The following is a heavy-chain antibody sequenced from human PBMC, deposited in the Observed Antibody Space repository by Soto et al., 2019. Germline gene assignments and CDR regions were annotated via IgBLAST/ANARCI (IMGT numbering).Heavy chain of an antibody. J-gene: IGHJ5*02. Sequence: QVQLQESGPGLVKPSETLSLTCTVSGGSFTTYYWNWIRQPAGKRLEWIGRLYTSGNTKYNPSLKSLLTMSLDTSKRQFSLKLSSVTAADTAIYYCARETVLGTYNWFDPWGQGILVTVSS. V-gene: IGHV4-4*07. CDR1: GGSFTTYY. CDR3: ARETVLGTYNWFDP. CDR2: LYTSGNT. D-gene: IGHD6-19*01.